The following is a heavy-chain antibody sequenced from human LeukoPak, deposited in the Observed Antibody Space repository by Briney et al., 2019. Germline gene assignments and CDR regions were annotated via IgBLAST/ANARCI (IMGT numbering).Heavy chain of an antibody. CDR1: GFTFETFG. D-gene: IGHD1-26*01. Sequence: GGSLRLSCTASGFTFETFGMHWVRQSPGKGLEWVGVIWPNGRITHYGDSAQGRFTISRDNSESTLYLQMNSLRAEDTAIYYCARETVGTMSDWGQGTLVTVSS. J-gene: IGHJ4*02. V-gene: IGHV3-33*01. CDR3: ARETVGTMSD. CDR2: IWPNGRIT.